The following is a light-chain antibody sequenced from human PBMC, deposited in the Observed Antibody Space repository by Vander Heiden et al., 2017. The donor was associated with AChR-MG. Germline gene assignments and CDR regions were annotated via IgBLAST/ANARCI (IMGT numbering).Light chain of an antibody. CDR1: SSKIGNNF. V-gene: IGLV1-47*01. J-gene: IGLJ2*01. Sequence: QSVLTQPPPESETHGQMVTISRSGSSSKIGNNFVSWYQQIPGTAHQLLIFVNNQRPSGAPDRFSASKYGTSGALAISVLRSEDEADYYCATWDYSLSGVGFGGGTKLTV. CDR2: VNN. CDR3: ATWDYSLSGVG.